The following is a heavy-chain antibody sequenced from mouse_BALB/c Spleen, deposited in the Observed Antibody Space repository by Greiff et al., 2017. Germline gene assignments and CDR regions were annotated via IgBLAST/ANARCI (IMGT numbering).Heavy chain of an antibody. Sequence: VKLMESGAELVRPGSSVKISCKASGYAFSSYWMNWVKQRPGQGLEWIGQIYPGDGDTNYNGKFKGKATLTADKSSSTAYMQLSSLTSEDSAVYFCARGITTPYYFDYWGQGTTLTVSS. CDR1: GYAFSSYW. V-gene: IGHV1-80*01. CDR2: IYPGDGDT. J-gene: IGHJ2*01. CDR3: ARGITTPYYFDY. D-gene: IGHD1-2*01.